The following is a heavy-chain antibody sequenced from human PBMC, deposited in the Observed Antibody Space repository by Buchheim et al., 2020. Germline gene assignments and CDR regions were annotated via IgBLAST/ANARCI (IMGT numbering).Heavy chain of an antibody. CDR3: AKERKITMMAAPPEYFDY. Sequence: EVQLLESGGGLVQPGGSLRLSCAASGFTFSSYAMSWVRQAPGKGLEWVSAISGSGGSTYYADSVKGRFTISRDNSKKTRYLQMNSLRAEDTAVYYCAKERKITMMAAPPEYFDYWGQGTL. CDR2: ISGSGGST. CDR1: GFTFSSYA. D-gene: IGHD3-22*01. J-gene: IGHJ4*02. V-gene: IGHV3-23*01.